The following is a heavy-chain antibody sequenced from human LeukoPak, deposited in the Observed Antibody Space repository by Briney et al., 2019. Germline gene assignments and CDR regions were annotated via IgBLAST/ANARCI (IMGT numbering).Heavy chain of an antibody. Sequence: GGPLRLSCAASGFTFSSYSMNWVRQAPGKGLEWVPYISSSSSTIYYADSVKGRFTISRDNAKNSLYLQMNSLRAEDTAVYYCARDPTSGYSRGSFDYWGQGTLVTVSS. CDR3: ARDPTSGYSRGSFDY. V-gene: IGHV3-48*01. D-gene: IGHD6-13*01. CDR2: ISSSSSTI. CDR1: GFTFSSYS. J-gene: IGHJ4*02.